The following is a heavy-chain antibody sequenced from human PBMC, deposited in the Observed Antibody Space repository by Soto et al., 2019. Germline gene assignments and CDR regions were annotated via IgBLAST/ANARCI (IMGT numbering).Heavy chain of an antibody. V-gene: IGHV1-69*01. CDR2: IVHPSGTA. Sequence: QVQLVQSGAEVKKPGSSVKVSCKASGGTLSSYSISWVRQAPGQGLEWMGGIVHPSGTATYAQKFRGRVTITADASTSTAYMELTSLSSADTAVYYCAGDKYQLLYNWFDPWGQGTLVTVSS. CDR1: GGTLSSYS. CDR3: AGDKYQLLYNWFDP. J-gene: IGHJ5*02. D-gene: IGHD2-2*01.